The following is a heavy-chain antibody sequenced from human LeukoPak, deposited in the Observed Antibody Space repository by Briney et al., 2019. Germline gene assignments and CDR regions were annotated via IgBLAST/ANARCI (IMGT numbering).Heavy chain of an antibody. V-gene: IGHV1-69*13. CDR1: GGTFSSYA. Sequence: GASVKVSCKASGGTFSSYAISWVRQAPGQGLEWMGGIVPIFGTANYAQKFQGRVTITADESTSTAYMELSSLRSEDTAVYYCARAIENSGYDFDYWGQGTLVTVSS. CDR3: ARAIENSGYDFDY. J-gene: IGHJ4*02. CDR2: IVPIFGTA. D-gene: IGHD5-12*01.